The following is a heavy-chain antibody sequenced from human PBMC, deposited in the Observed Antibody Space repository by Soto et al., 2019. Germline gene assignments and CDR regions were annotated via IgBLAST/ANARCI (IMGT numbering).Heavy chain of an antibody. CDR3: ARLDYGSGSHLYYFDY. CDR2: IHPRDSDT. D-gene: IGHD3-10*01. CDR1: EYSFTSYW. V-gene: IGHV5-51*01. Sequence: PGESPKISCRGSEYSFTSYWIGWERQMPGKGLEWMGIIHPRDSDTRYSPSFQGQVTISADMSISTAYLLWNSLKASDTAMYYCARLDYGSGSHLYYFDYWGQGTPVTVSS. J-gene: IGHJ4*02.